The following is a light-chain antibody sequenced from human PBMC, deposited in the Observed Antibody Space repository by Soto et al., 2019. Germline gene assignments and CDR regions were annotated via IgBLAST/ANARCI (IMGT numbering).Light chain of an antibody. CDR1: QSISSW. V-gene: IGKV1-5*01. J-gene: IGKJ1*01. CDR2: DAS. Sequence: DIQMTQSPSPLSASVGDRVTIACRASQSISSWLAWYQQKPGKAPKLLIYDASSLESGVPSRFSGSGSGTEFTLTISSLQPDDFATYYCQHYNSYSTWTFGQGTKVDIK. CDR3: QHYNSYSTWT.